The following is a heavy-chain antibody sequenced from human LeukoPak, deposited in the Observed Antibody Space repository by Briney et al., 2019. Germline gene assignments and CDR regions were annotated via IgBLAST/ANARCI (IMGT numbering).Heavy chain of an antibody. CDR1: GGSFSGYY. CDR2: ISHSGST. V-gene: IGHV4-34*01. CDR3: ARGVGGYSP. Sequence: SETLSLTCAVYGGSFSGYYWSWIRQPPGKGLEWIGEISHSGSTNYNPSLKSRVTISVDTSKNQFSLKLSSVTAADTAVYYCARGVGGYSPWGQGTLVTVSS. D-gene: IGHD2-15*01. J-gene: IGHJ5*02.